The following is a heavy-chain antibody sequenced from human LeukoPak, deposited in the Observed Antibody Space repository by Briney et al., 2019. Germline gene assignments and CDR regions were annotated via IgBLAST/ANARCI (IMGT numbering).Heavy chain of an antibody. J-gene: IGHJ4*02. CDR1: GLMFDTYI. CDR3: ARVSARGYDY. CDR2: INSINAV. V-gene: IGHV3-48*01. D-gene: IGHD5-18*01. Sequence: GRSLRLSCAASGLMFDTYIMTRVRQAPGKGLEWISYINSINAVYYTDSVQGRFNISRDNAKNSLYLQMNSLRVEDTAMYYCARVSARGYDYWGRGTLVTVSS.